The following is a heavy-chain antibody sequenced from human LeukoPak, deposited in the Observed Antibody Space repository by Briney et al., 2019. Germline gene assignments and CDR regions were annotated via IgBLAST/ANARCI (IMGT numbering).Heavy chain of an antibody. CDR1: VFTFSYVW. CDR2: FRSKIDGGTT. J-gene: IGHJ5*02. V-gene: IGHV3-15*01. Sequence: GESLRLSCAASVFTFSYVWMAWVRQAPGKGVEWVGRFRSKIDGGTTDYAAPVKGRFTISRDDSTNTLYLRMNSLKIEDTAVGYYTTDLPPWGQGTLVTVST. CDR3: TTDLPP.